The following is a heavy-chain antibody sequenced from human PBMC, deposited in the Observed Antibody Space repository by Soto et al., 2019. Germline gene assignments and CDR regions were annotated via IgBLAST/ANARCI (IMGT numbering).Heavy chain of an antibody. CDR2: ISSRSDI. V-gene: IGHV3-21*01. J-gene: IGHJ6*02. CDR3: ARGYTAWTRAYGLDV. Sequence: GGSLRLSCVVSGFTFSSYSINWVRQSPGKGLEWVSSISSRSDIYYADSVKGRFTISRDNAKNSVSLQMNSLRAEDTAVYYCARGYTAWTRAYGLDVWGHGTRVTVSS. CDR1: GFTFSSYS. D-gene: IGHD5-12*01.